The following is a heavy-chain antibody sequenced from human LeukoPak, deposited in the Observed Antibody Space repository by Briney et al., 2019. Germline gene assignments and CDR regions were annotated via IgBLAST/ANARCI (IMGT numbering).Heavy chain of an antibody. Sequence: ASVKVSFKASGYTFISYYMHWVRQAPGQGLEWMGIINPSGGSTSYAQKFQGRVTMTRDTSISTAYMELTRLRSDDTAVYYCARERGNYDILTDYYEGNGFDPWGQGTLVTVS. D-gene: IGHD3-9*01. CDR3: ARERGNYDILTDYYEGNGFDP. V-gene: IGHV1-46*01. CDR2: INPSGGST. J-gene: IGHJ5*02. CDR1: GYTFISYY.